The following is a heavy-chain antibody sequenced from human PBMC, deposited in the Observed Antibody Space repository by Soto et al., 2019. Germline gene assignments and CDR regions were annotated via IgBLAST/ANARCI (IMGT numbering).Heavy chain of an antibody. CDR1: GYTFTNFG. V-gene: IGHV1-18*01. J-gene: IGHJ6*02. Sequence: GASVKVSCKTSGYTFTNFGLSWVRQAPGQGLEWMGWISAYNGNTNYAQNFQGRVTMTTDTSTSTAYMELRSLRSDDTAVYYCAREGLAVTNYYYYYGLDGWGQGTTVTVSS. CDR2: ISAYNGNT. CDR3: AREGLAVTNYYYYYGLDG. D-gene: IGHD4-17*01.